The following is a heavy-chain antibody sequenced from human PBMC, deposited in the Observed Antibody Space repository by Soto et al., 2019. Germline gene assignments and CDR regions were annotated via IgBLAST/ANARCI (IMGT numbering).Heavy chain of an antibody. CDR1: GGSISNGGYY. CDR3: ARDPIYYDILTGIPRRYYYGMDV. Sequence: QVQLQESGPGLVKPSQTLSLTCTVSGGSISNGGYYWSWIRQHPGKGLEWIGYIYYSGSTYYNPSLKSRVTISVDTSKNQFSLKLSSVTAADTAVYYCARDPIYYDILTGIPRRYYYGMDVWGQGTTVTVSS. CDR2: IYYSGST. V-gene: IGHV4-31*03. D-gene: IGHD3-9*01. J-gene: IGHJ6*02.